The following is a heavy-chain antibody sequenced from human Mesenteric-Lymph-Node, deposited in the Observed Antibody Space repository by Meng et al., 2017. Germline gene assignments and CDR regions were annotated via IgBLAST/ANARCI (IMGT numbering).Heavy chain of an antibody. CDR1: GFTFSAHN. CDR2: ISTSSTYI. Sequence: VELVESGGGLVKVGGSLRLSCAASGFTFSAHNMNWVRQAPGKGLEWVSSISTSSTYIYYADSVKGRFTISRDNAKNSLYLQVNSLRAEDTAVYFCTTDLVAIFGVVINDWGQGTLVTVSS. CDR3: TTDLVAIFGVVIND. D-gene: IGHD3-3*01. V-gene: IGHV3-21*04. J-gene: IGHJ4*02.